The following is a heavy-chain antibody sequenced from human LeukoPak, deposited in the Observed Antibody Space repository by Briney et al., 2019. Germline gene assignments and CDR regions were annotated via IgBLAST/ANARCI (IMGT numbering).Heavy chain of an antibody. CDR3: ARKNYPGIAAAVDY. CDR2: ISSSSSYT. J-gene: IGHJ4*02. Sequence: GGSLGLSCAASGFTFSDYYMSWIRQAPGKGLEWVSYISSSSSYTNYADSVKGRFTISRDNAKNSLYLQMNSLRAEDTAVYYCARKNYPGIAAAVDYWGQRTLVTVSS. D-gene: IGHD6-13*01. V-gene: IGHV3-11*06. CDR1: GFTFSDYY.